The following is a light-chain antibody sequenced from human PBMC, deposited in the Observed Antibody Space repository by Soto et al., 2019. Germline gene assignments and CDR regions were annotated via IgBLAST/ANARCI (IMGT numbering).Light chain of an antibody. CDR3: QQYNNWPRR. Sequence: EIVMTQSPATLSVSPGERATLSCRASQSVSSNLAWYQQKPGQAPRLLIYGASTRATGIPARFSGSGSGTEFTLTISSLQSEDFAVYYCQQYNNWPRRFGQGTKVVIK. V-gene: IGKV3-15*01. CDR1: QSVSSN. J-gene: IGKJ1*01. CDR2: GAS.